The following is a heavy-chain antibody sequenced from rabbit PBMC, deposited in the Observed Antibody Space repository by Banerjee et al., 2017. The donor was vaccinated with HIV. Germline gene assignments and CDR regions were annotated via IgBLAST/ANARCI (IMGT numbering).Heavy chain of an antibody. CDR3: ARGRAGYAPNL. CDR2: IYVGSSGDT. D-gene: IGHD6-1*01. CDR1: GFSFSSSYY. J-gene: IGHJ4*01. Sequence: QSLEESGGDLVKPGASLTLTCTASGFSFSSSYYISWVRQAPGKGLEWVACIYVGSSGDTAYANWAKGRFTLSKTSSTTVTLQMTSLTAADTATYFCARGRAGYAPNLWGPGTLVTVS. V-gene: IGHV1S40*01.